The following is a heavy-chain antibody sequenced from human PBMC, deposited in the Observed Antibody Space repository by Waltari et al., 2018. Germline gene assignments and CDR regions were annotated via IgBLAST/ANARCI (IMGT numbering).Heavy chain of an antibody. CDR1: GGSISSASYY. CDR3: ARQWNIAAVGTGWFDP. V-gene: IGHV4-39*07. Sequence: QLQLQESGPGLVRPSETLTLTCSVSGGSISSASYYWGWIRQTPGKGLEWIGSIYYSGYTYYNPSLKTRVIISVDTSKNQFSLKLTSVTAADTALYFCARQWNIAAVGTGWFDPWGQGNLVTVSS. CDR2: IYYSGYT. J-gene: IGHJ5*02. D-gene: IGHD6-13*01.